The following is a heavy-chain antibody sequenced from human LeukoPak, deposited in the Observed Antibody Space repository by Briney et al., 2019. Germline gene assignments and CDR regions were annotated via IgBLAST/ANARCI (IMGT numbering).Heavy chain of an antibody. J-gene: IGHJ4*02. V-gene: IGHV3-21*01. D-gene: IGHD5-18*01. CDR3: ARIGHGYSYGAWDY. Sequence: GGSLRLSCAASGFTFSSYAMSWVRQAPGKGLEWVSSISSSSSYIYYADSVKGRFTISRDNAKNSLYLQMNSLRAEDTAVYYCARIGHGYSYGAWDYWGQGTLVTVSS. CDR2: ISSSSSYI. CDR1: GFTFSSYA.